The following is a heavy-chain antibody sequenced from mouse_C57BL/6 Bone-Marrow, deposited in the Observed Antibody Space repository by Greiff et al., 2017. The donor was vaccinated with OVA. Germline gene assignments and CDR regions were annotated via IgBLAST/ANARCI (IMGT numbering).Heavy chain of an antibody. Sequence: EVQLQQSGPELVKPGASVKISCKASGYTFTDYYMNWVKQSHGKSLEWIGDINPNNGGTSYNQKFKGKATLTVDKSSSTAYMELRSLTSEDSAVYYCARDHTGAYWGQGTLVTVSA. V-gene: IGHV1-26*01. CDR2: INPNNGGT. J-gene: IGHJ3*01. D-gene: IGHD5-1-1*01. CDR3: ARDHTGAY. CDR1: GYTFTDYY.